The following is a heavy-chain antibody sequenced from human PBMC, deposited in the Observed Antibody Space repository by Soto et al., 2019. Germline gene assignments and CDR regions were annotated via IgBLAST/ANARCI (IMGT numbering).Heavy chain of an antibody. V-gene: IGHV4-4*07. J-gene: IGHJ4*02. CDR1: GDSISDYFY. D-gene: IGHD2-15*01. Sequence: QVQLQGSGPGQVKPSETLSLTYTVSGDSISDYFYWSWIRQPAGKGLEWIGRIYTDGTTKYNPSLTSRVTLSLDKSKNQFSLRLSSVTAADTAVYYCAREVRGGFTGIFDQWGRGSRVTVSS. CDR2: IYTDGTT. CDR3: AREVRGGFTGIFDQ.